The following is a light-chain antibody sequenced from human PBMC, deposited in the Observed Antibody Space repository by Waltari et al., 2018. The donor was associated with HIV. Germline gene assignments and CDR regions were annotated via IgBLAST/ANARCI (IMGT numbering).Light chain of an antibody. Sequence: DIVLTQSPGTLSLSPGERATLSCRASQRVSSSYLAWYQQIPGQAPRLLLFGASSRASGIPDRFSGSGSGTDFTLSISRLEPEDFAVYYCQQSGSSVTFGQGTRLEIK. J-gene: IGKJ5*01. CDR2: GAS. V-gene: IGKV3-20*01. CDR3: QQSGSSVT. CDR1: QRVSSSY.